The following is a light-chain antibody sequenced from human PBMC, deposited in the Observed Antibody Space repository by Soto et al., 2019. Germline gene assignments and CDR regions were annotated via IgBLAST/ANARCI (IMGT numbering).Light chain of an antibody. J-gene: IGKJ1*01. CDR2: DAS. CDR1: QSISDW. CDR3: QHYNSYSWT. Sequence: DIPMTQSPSTLSASVGDRVTITCRASQSISDWLAWYQQKPGIAPKLLIYDASSLDSGVPSRFSASGSGTEFTLTISSLQPDDFATYYCQHYNSYSWTFGQGTTVEI. V-gene: IGKV1-5*01.